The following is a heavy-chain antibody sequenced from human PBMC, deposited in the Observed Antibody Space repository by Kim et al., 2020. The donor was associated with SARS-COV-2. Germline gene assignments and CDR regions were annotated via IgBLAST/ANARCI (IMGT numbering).Heavy chain of an antibody. V-gene: IGHV4-30-2*01. CDR2: T. Sequence: TYYNPSLKSRATISMDRSKNQFSLTRTSVTAPDTAVYYCTRGPYSDYFDYWGQGTLVTVSS. J-gene: IGHJ4*02. D-gene: IGHD4-4*01. CDR3: TRGPYSDYFDY.